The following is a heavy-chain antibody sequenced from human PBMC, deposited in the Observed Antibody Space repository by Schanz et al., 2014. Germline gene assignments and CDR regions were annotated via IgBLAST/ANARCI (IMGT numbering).Heavy chain of an antibody. Sequence: QVQLVQSGDEVKKPGSSMKVSCKASGGTFNSYTISWVRQARGQGLEWVGRFIPILDVGNYAQQFQGRVTFTADKSTSTAYMELSSLRYEDTALYYCARGTMPGTFDIWGQGTMVTVSS. V-gene: IGHV1-69*02. CDR3: ARGTMPGTFDI. CDR2: FIPILDVG. J-gene: IGHJ3*02. CDR1: GGTFNSYT. D-gene: IGHD2-2*01.